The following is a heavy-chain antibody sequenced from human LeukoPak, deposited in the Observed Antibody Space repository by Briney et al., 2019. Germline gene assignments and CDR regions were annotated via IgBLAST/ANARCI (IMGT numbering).Heavy chain of an antibody. CDR3: ARDLDYAGTHYYYYGMDV. J-gene: IGHJ6*02. CDR1: GYTFTSYY. Sequence: ASVKVSCKASGYTFTSYYMHWVRQAPGQGLEWMGIINPSGGSTSYAQKFQGSVTMTRDTSTSTVYMELSSLRSEDTAVYYCARDLDYAGTHYYYYGMDVWGQGTTVTVSS. V-gene: IGHV1-46*01. CDR2: INPSGGST. D-gene: IGHD4-17*01.